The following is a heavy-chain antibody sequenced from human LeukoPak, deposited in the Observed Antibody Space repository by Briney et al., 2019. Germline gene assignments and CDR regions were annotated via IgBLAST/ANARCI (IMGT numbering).Heavy chain of an antibody. D-gene: IGHD6-13*01. V-gene: IGHV3-21*01. J-gene: IGHJ4*02. CDR2: ISYRTSHI. CDR3: GRAFPPLRTAAAGDY. Sequence: TGGSLRLSCTASGFTFSDCDMNWCRQAPGKGLEWVSSISYRTSHIYYADSVKGRFTISRDNAKNSLYLQMDSLRAEDTAVYFCGRAFPPLRTAAAGDYWGQGTLVTVSS. CDR1: GFTFSDCD.